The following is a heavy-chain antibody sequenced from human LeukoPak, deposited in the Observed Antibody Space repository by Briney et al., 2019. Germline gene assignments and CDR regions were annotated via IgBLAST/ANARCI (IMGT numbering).Heavy chain of an antibody. J-gene: IGHJ4*02. V-gene: IGHV3-30*03. CDR2: ISYDSSNK. D-gene: IGHD2-2*01. Sequence: GRTLRLSCAASGFTFTNYAMHWVRQAPGKGLEWVAVISYDSSNKYYADSVKGRFTISRDNSQNKLYLETNSLRVEDTAMFHCAAAYCSTTACSPLAYWGQGILVTVSS. CDR1: GFTFTNYA. CDR3: AAAYCSTTACSPLAY.